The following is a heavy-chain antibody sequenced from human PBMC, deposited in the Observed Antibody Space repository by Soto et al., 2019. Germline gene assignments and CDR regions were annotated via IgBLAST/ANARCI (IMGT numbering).Heavy chain of an antibody. V-gene: IGHV4-34*01. D-gene: IGHD5-12*01. CDR3: ARGPWLRSSFDS. Sequence: HSETLSLTCAVYGESFSGYFWTWIRQPPGKGLEWIGEISHSGSTNYNPSLKSRLTISVDTSKNQFSLKLSSVTAADTAVYYCARGPWLRSSFDSWGQGTLVTVSS. CDR1: GESFSGYF. CDR2: ISHSGST. J-gene: IGHJ4*02.